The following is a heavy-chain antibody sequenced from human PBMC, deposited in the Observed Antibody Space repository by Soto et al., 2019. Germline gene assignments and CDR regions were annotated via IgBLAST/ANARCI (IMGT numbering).Heavy chain of an antibody. Sequence: ASVKLSGTASGYTFTSYGISCVRQAPGQGLEWMGWISAYNGNTNYAQKLQGRVTMTTDTSTSTAYMELRSLRSDDTAVYYCARDQGGSYYDSSGYPDLFDYWGKGTLVTVSS. CDR3: ARDQGGSYYDSSGYPDLFDY. CDR2: ISAYNGNT. D-gene: IGHD3-22*01. V-gene: IGHV1-18*01. CDR1: GYTFTSYG. J-gene: IGHJ4*02.